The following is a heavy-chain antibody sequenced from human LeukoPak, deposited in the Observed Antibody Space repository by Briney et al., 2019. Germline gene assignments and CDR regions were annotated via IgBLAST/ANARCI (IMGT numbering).Heavy chain of an antibody. J-gene: IGHJ4*02. CDR2: IYSGGST. CDR1: GFTVSSNY. V-gene: IGHV3-53*05. D-gene: IGHD5-18*01. Sequence: PGGSLRLSCAASGFTVSSNYMSWVRQAPGKGLEWVSVIYSGGSTYYTDSVKGRFTIPRDNSKNTLYLQMNSLRAEDTAVYYCAKEDTAMAARGYWGQGTLVTVSS. CDR3: AKEDTAMAARGY.